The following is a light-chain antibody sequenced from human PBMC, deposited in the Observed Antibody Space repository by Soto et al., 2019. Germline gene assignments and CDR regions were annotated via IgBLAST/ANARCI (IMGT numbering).Light chain of an antibody. CDR2: GAS. CDR3: QQYGSPPIT. J-gene: IGKJ5*01. Sequence: EIVLTHAAGTLSLSPGERATLSCRASQSVSSSYLAWYQQKPGQAPRLLIYGASSRATGIPDRFSGSGSGTDFTLTISRLEPEDFAVYYCQQYGSPPITFGQGTRLEIK. V-gene: IGKV3-20*01. CDR1: QSVSSSY.